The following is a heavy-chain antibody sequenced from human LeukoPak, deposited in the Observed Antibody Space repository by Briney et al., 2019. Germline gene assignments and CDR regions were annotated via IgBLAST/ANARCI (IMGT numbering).Heavy chain of an antibody. CDR2: INPNSGDT. J-gene: IGHJ4*02. V-gene: IGHV1-2*06. CDR3: ASSYYDSSGYYTTEYYFDY. D-gene: IGHD3-22*01. Sequence: ASVKVSCKASGYTFTGYYMHWVRQAPGQGLEWMGRINPNSGDTNYAQKFQGRVTMTRDTSISTAYMELSRLRSDDTAVYYCASSYYDSSGYYTTEYYFDYWGQGTLVTVSS. CDR1: GYTFTGYY.